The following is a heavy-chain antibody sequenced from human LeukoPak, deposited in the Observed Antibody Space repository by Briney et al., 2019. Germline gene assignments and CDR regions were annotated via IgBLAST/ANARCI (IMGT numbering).Heavy chain of an antibody. CDR3: AREASSGGTSRMDLDV. D-gene: IGHD2-15*01. CDR2: IYSGGST. V-gene: IGHV3-66*02. CDR1: GFTVSYNY. Sequence: PGGSLRLSCAASGFTVSYNYMSWVRQAPGKGLEWVSVIYSGGSTYYADSVKGRFTTSRDNSKNTLYLQMNSLRAEDTAVYYCAREASSGGTSRMDLDVWGQGTSVTVSS. J-gene: IGHJ6*02.